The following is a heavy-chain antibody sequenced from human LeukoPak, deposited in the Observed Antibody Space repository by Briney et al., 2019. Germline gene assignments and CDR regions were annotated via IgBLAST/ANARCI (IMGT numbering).Heavy chain of an antibody. V-gene: IGHV1-18*01. D-gene: IGHD3-3*01. CDR3: ARGLEWLTRRHTWFDP. CDR2: ISGYSGNT. CDR1: GYTFTNYA. J-gene: IGHJ5*02. Sequence: VASVKVSCKASGYTFTNYAISWVRQAPGQGLEWMGWISGYSGNTNYAQKLQGRVTMTTDTSTRTAYMELRSLRSDDTAVYYCARGLEWLTRRHTWFDPWGQGTLVTVSS.